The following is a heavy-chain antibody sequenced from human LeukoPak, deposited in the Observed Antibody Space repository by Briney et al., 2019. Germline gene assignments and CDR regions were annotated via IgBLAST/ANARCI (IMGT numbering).Heavy chain of an antibody. V-gene: IGHV3-13*01. J-gene: IGHJ2*01. D-gene: IGHD5-18*01. CDR3: ARAGYGYLYFDL. CDR2: IGTAGDT. CDR1: GFTFSSYD. Sequence: GGSLRLSCAASGFTFSSYDMHWVRQATGKGLKWVSAIGTAGDTYYPGSVKGRFTISRENAKNSLYLQMNSLRAGDTAVYYCARAGYGYLYFDLWGRGTLVTVSS.